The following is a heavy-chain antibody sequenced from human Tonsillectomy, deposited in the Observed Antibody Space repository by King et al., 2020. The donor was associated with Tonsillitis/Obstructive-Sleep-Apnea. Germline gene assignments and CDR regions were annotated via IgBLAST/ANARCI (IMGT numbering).Heavy chain of an antibody. D-gene: IGHD3-3*01. CDR3: ARGITIFGVVYFDY. CDR1: GGSISSGGYY. CDR2: IYYSGST. J-gene: IGHJ4*02. Sequence: VQLQESGPGLVKPSQTLSLTCTVSGGSISSGGYYWSWIRQHPGKGLEWSGYIYYSGSTYYNPSLKSPVTISVDTSTNQFSLKLSSVTAADTAVYYCARGITIFGVVYFDYWGQGTLVTVSS. V-gene: IGHV4-31*01.